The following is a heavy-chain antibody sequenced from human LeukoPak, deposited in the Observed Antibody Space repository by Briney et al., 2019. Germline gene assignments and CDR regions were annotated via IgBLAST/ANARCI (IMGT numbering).Heavy chain of an antibody. CDR1: GGSISSYY. CDR2: IYYSGST. V-gene: IGHV4-59*01. CDR3: ARDFPHMEV. Sequence: SETLSLTCTVSGGSISSYYWSWIRQPPGKGLEWIGYIYYSGSTNYNPSLKSRVTISVDTSKNQASLKLSSVTAADTAVYYCARDFPHMEVWGKGTRVTVPS. J-gene: IGHJ6*04.